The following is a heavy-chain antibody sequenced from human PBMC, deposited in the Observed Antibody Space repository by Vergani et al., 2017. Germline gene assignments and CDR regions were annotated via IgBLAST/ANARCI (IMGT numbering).Heavy chain of an antibody. Sequence: QVQLVESGGGVVQPGRSLRLSCAASGFTFNQYGMHWVRQTPGKGLEWVAVTWYEGNNKQYADSVKGRFTISRDNSKSTMYLQMKSLRDEDTGVYYCAGDLRLLYNRFDPWGQGTLVTVSS. D-gene: IGHD1-14*01. J-gene: IGHJ5*02. V-gene: IGHV3-33*01. CDR3: AGDLRLLYNRFDP. CDR1: GFTFNQYG. CDR2: TWYEGNNK.